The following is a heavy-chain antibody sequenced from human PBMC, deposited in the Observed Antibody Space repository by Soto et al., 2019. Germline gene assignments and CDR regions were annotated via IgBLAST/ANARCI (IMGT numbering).Heavy chain of an antibody. CDR3: ARGRAAMVPYYYYYGMDV. V-gene: IGHV4-34*01. Sequence: KPSETLSLTCAVYGGSFSGYYWSWIRQPPGKGLEWIGEINHSGSTNYNPSLKSRVTISVDTSKNQFSLKLSSVTAADTAVYYCARGRAAMVPYYYYYGMDVWGQGTTVTVSS. D-gene: IGHD5-18*01. CDR2: INHSGST. CDR1: GGSFSGYY. J-gene: IGHJ6*02.